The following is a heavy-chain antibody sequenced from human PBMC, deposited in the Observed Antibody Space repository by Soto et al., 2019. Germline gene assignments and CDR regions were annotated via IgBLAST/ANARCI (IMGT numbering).Heavy chain of an antibody. V-gene: IGHV1-69*06. CDR2: IIPIFGTA. CDR1: GGTFSSYA. CDR3: ARPSNYGTYYFDY. Sequence: GASVKVSCKASGGTFSSYAISWVRQAPGQGLEWMGGIIPIFGTANYAQKFQGRVTITADKSTSTAYMELSSLRSEDTAVYYCARPSNYGTYYFDYWGQGTLVTVSS. J-gene: IGHJ4*02. D-gene: IGHD4-4*01.